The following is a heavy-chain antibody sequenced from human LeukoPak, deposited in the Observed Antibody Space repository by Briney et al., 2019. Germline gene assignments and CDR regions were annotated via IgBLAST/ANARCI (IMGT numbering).Heavy chain of an antibody. Sequence: SVKVSCKASGGTFSSYAISWVRQAPGQGLEWMGGIIPIFGTANYAQKFQGRVTITADESTSTAYMELSSLRSEDTAVYYCATSYDSSGYYYEPEYFQHWGQGTLVTVSS. CDR3: ATSYDSSGYYYEPEYFQH. V-gene: IGHV1-69*13. CDR1: GGTFSSYA. CDR2: IIPIFGTA. J-gene: IGHJ1*01. D-gene: IGHD3-22*01.